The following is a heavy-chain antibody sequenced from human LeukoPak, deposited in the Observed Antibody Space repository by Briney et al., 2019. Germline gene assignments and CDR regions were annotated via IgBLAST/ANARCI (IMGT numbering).Heavy chain of an antibody. CDR3: ARTYGDYSYWYFDL. D-gene: IGHD4-17*01. J-gene: IGHJ2*01. CDR1: GGTFISYA. V-gene: IGHV1-2*06. Sequence: GASVKVSCKASGGTFISYAISWVRQAPGQGLEWMGRINPNSGDTNYARKFQGRVTMTRDTSISTAYMDLSTLRSDDTAVYYCARTYGDYSYWYFDLWGRGTLVTVSS. CDR2: INPNSGDT.